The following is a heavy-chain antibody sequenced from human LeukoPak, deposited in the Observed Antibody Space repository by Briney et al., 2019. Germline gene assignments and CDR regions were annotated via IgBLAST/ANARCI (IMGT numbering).Heavy chain of an antibody. CDR3: ARDGRIAEAGYFDY. Sequence: GGSLRLSCAASGFTFSSYWMSWVRQAPGKGLEWVANIKQDGREKYYGDSVKGRFTISRDNAKTSLYLQMNSLRAEDTAVYYCARDGRIAEAGYFDYWGQGTLVTVSS. D-gene: IGHD6-13*01. J-gene: IGHJ4*02. V-gene: IGHV3-7*01. CDR2: IKQDGREK. CDR1: GFTFSSYW.